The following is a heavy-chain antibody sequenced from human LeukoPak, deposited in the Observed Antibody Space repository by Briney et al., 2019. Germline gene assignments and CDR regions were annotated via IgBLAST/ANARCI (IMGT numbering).Heavy chain of an antibody. D-gene: IGHD2-21*02. V-gene: IGHV3-23*01. CDR3: AKALRRHIVVVTAINWFDP. J-gene: IGHJ5*02. Sequence: PGGSLRLSCAASAFTFSSYAMSWVRQAPGKGLEWVSAISGSGGSTYYADSVKGRFTISRDNSKNTLYLQMNSLRAEDTAVYYCAKALRRHIVVVTAINWFDPWGQGTLVTVSS. CDR2: ISGSGGST. CDR1: AFTFSSYA.